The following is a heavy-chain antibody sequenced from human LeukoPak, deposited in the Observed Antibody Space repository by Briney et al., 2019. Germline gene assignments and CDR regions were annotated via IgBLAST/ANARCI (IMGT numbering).Heavy chain of an antibody. Sequence: PGGSLRLSCAASGFIFSSYAMSWVRQAPGKGLEWVSAIGGSGGSTYYADSVKGRFTISRDNSRNTLYLQMNSLRAEDTAVYYCAKDQLDIVVVHYYMDVWGKGTTVTVSS. J-gene: IGHJ6*03. CDR1: GFIFSSYA. CDR2: IGGSGGST. D-gene: IGHD2-2*03. CDR3: AKDQLDIVVVHYYMDV. V-gene: IGHV3-23*01.